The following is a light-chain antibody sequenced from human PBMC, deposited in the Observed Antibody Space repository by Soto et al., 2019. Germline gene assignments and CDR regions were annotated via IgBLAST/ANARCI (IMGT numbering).Light chain of an antibody. Sequence: DIQMTQSPSSLSASVGDRVTITCQASHDITSYLNWYQHKPGKAPKLLIYDASILEAGVPSRFSGSGSGADFPFTISSLQPDDVATYYCQKCDYLPIFGPGTTVDFK. J-gene: IGKJ3*01. CDR2: DAS. CDR3: QKCDYLPI. V-gene: IGKV1-33*01. CDR1: HDITSY.